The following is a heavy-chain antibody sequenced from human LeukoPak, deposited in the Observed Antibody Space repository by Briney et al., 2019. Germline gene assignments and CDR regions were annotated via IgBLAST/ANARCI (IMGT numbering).Heavy chain of an antibody. J-gene: IGHJ4*02. CDR1: GGSISSYY. Sequence: ETLSLTCTVSGGSISSYYWTWLRQPPGKGLEWIGYIYYSGSTNYNPSLNSRVTISVDTSKNQFSLKLSSLTAADTAVYYCARRRAVPGFYYFDYWGQGTLVTVSS. CDR2: IYYSGST. CDR3: ARRRAVPGFYYFDY. V-gene: IGHV4-59*08. D-gene: IGHD6-19*01.